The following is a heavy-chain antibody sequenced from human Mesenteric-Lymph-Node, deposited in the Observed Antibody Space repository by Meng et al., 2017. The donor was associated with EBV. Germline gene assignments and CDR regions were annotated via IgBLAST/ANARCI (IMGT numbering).Heavy chain of an antibody. V-gene: IGHV6-1*01. D-gene: IGHD6-19*01. CDR1: GLLFVIHSVG. CDR3: ARAVAGKGTYDS. J-gene: IGHJ4*02. CDR2: TYYRSNWYN. Sequence: LCTPSKPLFGTCVICGLLFVIHSVGCAAIRRSPSRGLDWLGRTYYRSNWYNDYALSVESRITMNPDTSKTHFSLQLNSVTPDDTALYYCARAVAGKGTYDSWGQGTLVTVSS.